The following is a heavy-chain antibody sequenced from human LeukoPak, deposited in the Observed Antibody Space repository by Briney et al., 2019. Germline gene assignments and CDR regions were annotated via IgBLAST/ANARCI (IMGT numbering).Heavy chain of an antibody. Sequence: PSETLSLTCTVSGGSISSSSYYWGWIRQPPGKGLEWIGSIYYSGSTYYNPSLKSRVTISVDTSKNQFSLKLSSMTAADTAVYYCARAFGFREWTRYYYYYMDVWGKGTTVTVSS. CDR1: GGSISSSSYY. D-gene: IGHD3-10*01. J-gene: IGHJ6*03. CDR2: IYYSGST. CDR3: ARAFGFREWTRYYYYYMDV. V-gene: IGHV4-39*07.